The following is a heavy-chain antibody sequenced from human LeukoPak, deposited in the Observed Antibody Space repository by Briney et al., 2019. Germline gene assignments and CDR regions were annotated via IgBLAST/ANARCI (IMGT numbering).Heavy chain of an antibody. CDR1: GFTFTSSA. Sequence: SVKVSCKASGFTFTSSAVQWVRQARGQRLEWIGWIVVGGGNTNYAQKFQERVTITRDMSTSTAYMELSSLRSEDTAVYYCAAGTGTRGDFDYWGQGTLVTVSS. CDR2: IVVGGGNT. CDR3: AAGTGTRGDFDY. V-gene: IGHV1-58*01. D-gene: IGHD1-7*01. J-gene: IGHJ4*02.